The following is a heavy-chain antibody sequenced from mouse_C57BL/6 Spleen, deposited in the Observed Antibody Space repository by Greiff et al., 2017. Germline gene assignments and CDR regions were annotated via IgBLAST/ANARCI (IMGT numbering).Heavy chain of an antibody. CDR3: ARGEQLRLSAWFAY. Sequence: QVQLQQSGAELVKPGASVKLSCKASGYTFTSYWMQWVKQRPGQGLEWIGEIDPSDSYTNYNQKFKGKDTLTVDTSSSTAYMQLSSLTSEDSAVYYCARGEQLRLSAWFAYWGQGTLVTVSA. CDR2: IDPSDSYT. D-gene: IGHD3-2*02. V-gene: IGHV1-50*01. CDR1: GYTFTSYW. J-gene: IGHJ3*01.